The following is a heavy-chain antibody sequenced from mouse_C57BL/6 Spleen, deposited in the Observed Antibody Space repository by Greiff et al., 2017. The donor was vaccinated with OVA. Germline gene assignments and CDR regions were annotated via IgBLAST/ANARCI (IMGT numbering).Heavy chain of an antibody. CDR3: TRFGDNYLGHYFDY. V-gene: IGHV5-9-1*02. CDR1: GFTFSSYA. J-gene: IGHJ2*01. D-gene: IGHD1-1*02. CDR2: ISSGGDYI. Sequence: EVMLVESGEGLVKPGGSLKLSCAASGFTFSSYAMSWVRQTPEKRLEWVAYISSGGDYIYYADTVQGRFTFSRDNARNNLYLQMSSLKSEDTAMYYCTRFGDNYLGHYFDYWGQGTTLTVSS.